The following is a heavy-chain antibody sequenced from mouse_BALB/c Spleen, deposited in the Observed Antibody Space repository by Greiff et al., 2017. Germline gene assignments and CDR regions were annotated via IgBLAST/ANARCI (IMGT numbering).Heavy chain of an antibody. V-gene: IGHV5-6-3*01. J-gene: IGHJ2*01. Sequence: EVQLVESGGGLVQPGGSLKLSCAASGFTFSSYGMSWVRQTPDKRLELVATINSNGGSTYYPDSVKGRFTISRDNAKNTLYLQMSSLKSEDTAMYYCARDYYDYFDYWGQGTTLTVSS. CDR3: ARDYYDYFDY. CDR1: GFTFSSYG. D-gene: IGHD1-1*01. CDR2: INSNGGST.